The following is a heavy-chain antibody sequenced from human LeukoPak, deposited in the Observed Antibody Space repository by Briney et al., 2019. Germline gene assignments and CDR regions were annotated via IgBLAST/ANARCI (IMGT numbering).Heavy chain of an antibody. J-gene: IGHJ6*02. Sequence: SQTLSLTCAISGDSVSTASNAWYWIRQSPSRGLEWLGRTYYRSKWYNDYAVSVKSRITINPDTSKNQFSLQLNSVTPEDTAVYYCAREYSRTAGRFWDYYYGMDVWGQGTTVTVSS. CDR1: GDSVSTASNA. CDR2: TYYRSKWYN. D-gene: IGHD6-13*01. V-gene: IGHV6-1*01. CDR3: AREYSRTAGRFWDYYYGMDV.